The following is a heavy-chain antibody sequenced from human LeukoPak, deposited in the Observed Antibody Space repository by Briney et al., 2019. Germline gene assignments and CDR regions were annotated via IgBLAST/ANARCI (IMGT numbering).Heavy chain of an antibody. V-gene: IGHV3-33*06. CDR1: GFTFSSYG. Sequence: GGSLRLSCAASGFTFSSYGMHWVRQAPGKGLEWVAVIWYDGSNKYYADSVKGRFTISRDNSKNTLYLQMNSLGAEDSAVYYCAKDGESGSYPDYWGQGTLVTVSS. J-gene: IGHJ4*02. D-gene: IGHD1-26*01. CDR2: IWYDGSNK. CDR3: AKDGESGSYPDY.